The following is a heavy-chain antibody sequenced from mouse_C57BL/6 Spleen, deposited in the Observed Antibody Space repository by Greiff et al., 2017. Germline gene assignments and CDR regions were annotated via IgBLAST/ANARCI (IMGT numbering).Heavy chain of an antibody. Sequence: QVQLQQPGAELVMPGASVKLSCKASGYTFTSYWMHWVKQRPGQGLEWIGEIDPSDSYTNYNQKFKGKSTLTVDKSSSAAYMQLISLTSEDSAVYYGARMGTHYYGSSYFDYWGQGTTLTVSS. V-gene: IGHV1-69*01. J-gene: IGHJ2*01. CDR3: ARMGTHYYGSSYFDY. D-gene: IGHD1-1*01. CDR2: IDPSDSYT. CDR1: GYTFTSYW.